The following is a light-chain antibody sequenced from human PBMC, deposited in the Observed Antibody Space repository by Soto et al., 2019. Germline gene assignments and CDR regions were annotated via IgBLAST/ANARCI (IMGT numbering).Light chain of an antibody. CDR1: QAITNY. J-gene: IGKJ4*01. Sequence: DIQMTQSPSSLSASVADRVTITCRASQAITNYLAWYQQKPGKVPQLLIFAASTLRSGVPSRFRGSTSETDFTLTISRLQPAETATYYCQNCNSAPLFFGGGTNV. V-gene: IGKV1-27*01. CDR3: QNCNSAPLF. CDR2: AAS.